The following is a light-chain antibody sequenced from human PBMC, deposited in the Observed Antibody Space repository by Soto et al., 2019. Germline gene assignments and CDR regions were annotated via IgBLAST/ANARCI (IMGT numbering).Light chain of an antibody. CDR1: QSINKY. CDR3: QQRSNWRGT. CDR2: DAS. V-gene: IGKV3-11*01. J-gene: IGKJ4*01. Sequence: EIVLTQSPATLSFSPGERATLSCRASQSINKYLAWYQQKPGQAPRLLIYDASNRATGIPARFSGSGSGTDFILTITSLEPEDFAVYYCQQRSNWRGTFGGGTKVEI.